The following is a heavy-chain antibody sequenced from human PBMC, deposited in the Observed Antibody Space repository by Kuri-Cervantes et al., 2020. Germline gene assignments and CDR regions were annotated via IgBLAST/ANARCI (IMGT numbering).Heavy chain of an antibody. CDR3: ARASTPTFNDYGDPRYYYYYGMDV. D-gene: IGHD4-17*01. CDR2: ISYDGSNK. Sequence: GGSLRLSCAASEFTFSSYGMHWVRQAPGKGLEWVAVISYDGSNKYYADSVKGRFTISRDNSKNTLYLQMNSLRAEDTAVYYCARASTPTFNDYGDPRYYYYYGMDVWGQGTTVTVSS. J-gene: IGHJ6*02. V-gene: IGHV3-30*03. CDR1: EFTFSSYG.